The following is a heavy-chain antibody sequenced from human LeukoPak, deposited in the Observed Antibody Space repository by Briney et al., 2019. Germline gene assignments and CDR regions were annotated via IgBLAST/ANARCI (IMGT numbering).Heavy chain of an antibody. CDR3: ARRWRWFGELAFDY. J-gene: IGHJ4*02. CDR2: IYYSGST. Sequence: SETLSLTCTVSGGSISSSSYYWGWIRQPPGKGLEWIGSIYYSGSTYYNPSLMSRVTISVDTSKNQFSLKLSSVTAADTAVYYCARRWRWFGELAFDYWGQGTLVTVSS. CDR1: GGSISSSSYY. D-gene: IGHD3-10*01. V-gene: IGHV4-39*01.